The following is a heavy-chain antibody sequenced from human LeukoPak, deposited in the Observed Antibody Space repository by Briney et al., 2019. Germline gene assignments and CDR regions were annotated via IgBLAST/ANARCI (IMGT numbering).Heavy chain of an antibody. CDR3: ARGRKIAAGGAGDAYWYFDL. V-gene: IGHV4-4*02. CDR2: IYHSGST. D-gene: IGHD6-13*01. Sequence: SETLSLTCAVSGGSFSSCNWRCGVRPPPGKGLEWMGVIYHSGSTNYTPSLKSRVTISIDKSKNKFSLKLSSLTAADTAVYYCARGRKIAAGGAGDAYWYFDLWGRGTLVTVSS. J-gene: IGHJ2*01. CDR1: GGSFSSCNW.